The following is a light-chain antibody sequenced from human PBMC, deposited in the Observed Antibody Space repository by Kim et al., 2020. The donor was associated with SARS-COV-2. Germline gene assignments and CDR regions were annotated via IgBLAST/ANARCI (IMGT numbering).Light chain of an antibody. Sequence: DIVMTQYPDSLAVSLGERATINCKSSNNVIHRSNNKNYLAWYQQKPGQPPKLLIYWASTRESGVPYRFSGSGSGTDFTLTISSLQAEDVAVFYCQQYYSSPQTFGQGTKVDIK. J-gene: IGKJ1*01. V-gene: IGKV4-1*01. CDR1: NNVIHRSNNKNY. CDR3: QQYYSSPQT. CDR2: WAS.